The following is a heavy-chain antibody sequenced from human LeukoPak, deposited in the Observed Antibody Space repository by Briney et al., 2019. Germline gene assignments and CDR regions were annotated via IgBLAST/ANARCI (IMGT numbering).Heavy chain of an antibody. J-gene: IGHJ6*03. D-gene: IGHD4-17*01. V-gene: IGHV4-59*01. CDR1: GGSISSYY. Sequence: SETLSLTCTVSGGSISSYYWSWIRQPPGKGLEWIGYIYYSGSTNYNPSLKSRVTISVDTSKNQFSLKPSSVTAADTAVYYCARRAVTRYYYYYYMDVWGKGTTVTVSS. CDR2: IYYSGST. CDR3: ARRAVTRYYYYYYMDV.